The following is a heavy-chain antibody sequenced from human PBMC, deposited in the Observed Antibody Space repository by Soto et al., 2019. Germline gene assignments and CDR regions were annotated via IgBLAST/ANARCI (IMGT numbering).Heavy chain of an antibody. CDR2: INSDGSST. V-gene: IGHV3-74*01. D-gene: IGHD3-22*01. Sequence: PGGSLRLSCAASGFTFSSYWMHWVRQAPGKGLVWVSRINSDGSSTSYADSVKGRFTISRDNAKNTLYLQMNSLRAEDTAVYYCASIYYDSSGYYYYYGMDVWGHGTTVTVSS. J-gene: IGHJ6*02. CDR3: ASIYYDSSGYYYYYGMDV. CDR1: GFTFSSYW.